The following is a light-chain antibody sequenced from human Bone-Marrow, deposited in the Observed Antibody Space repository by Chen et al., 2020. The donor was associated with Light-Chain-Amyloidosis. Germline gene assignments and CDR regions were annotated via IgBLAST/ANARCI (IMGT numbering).Light chain of an antibody. CDR3: QSADSSGTYEVI. V-gene: IGLV3-25*03. CDR1: DLPTKY. Sequence: SYELPQPPSVSVSTGQTARLTCSGDDLPTKYAYWYQQKPGQAPVLVIHRDTERPSGISERFSGSSAGTTATLTISGVQAEDEADYHCQSADSSGTYEVIFGGGTKLTVL. J-gene: IGLJ2*01. CDR2: RDT.